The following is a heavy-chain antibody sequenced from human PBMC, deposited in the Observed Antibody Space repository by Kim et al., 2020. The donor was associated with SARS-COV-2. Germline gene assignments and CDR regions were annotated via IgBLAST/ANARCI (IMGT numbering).Heavy chain of an antibody. CDR2: INTNTGNP. CDR1: GYTFTSYA. Sequence: ASVKVSCKASGYTFTSYAMNWVRQAPGQGLEWMGWINTNTGNPTYAQGFTGRFVFSLDTSVSTAYLQISSLKAEDTAVYYCARERATYYYDSSGYPEHYYYGMDVWGQGTTVTVSS. J-gene: IGHJ6*02. CDR3: ARERATYYYDSSGYPEHYYYGMDV. D-gene: IGHD3-22*01. V-gene: IGHV7-4-1*02.